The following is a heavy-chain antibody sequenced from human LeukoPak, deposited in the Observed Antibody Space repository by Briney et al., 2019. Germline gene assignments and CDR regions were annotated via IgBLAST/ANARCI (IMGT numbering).Heavy chain of an antibody. J-gene: IGHJ4*02. Sequence: GGSLRLSCAASGFTFSSYAMHWARQAPGKGLEWVAVISYDGSNKYYADSVKGRFTISRDNSKNTLYLQMKSLRAEDTAVYYCARSAEGGYSGYDSYYFDYWGQGTLVTVSS. CDR2: ISYDGSNK. CDR1: GFTFSSYA. V-gene: IGHV3-30*04. CDR3: ARSAEGGYSGYDSYYFDY. D-gene: IGHD5-12*01.